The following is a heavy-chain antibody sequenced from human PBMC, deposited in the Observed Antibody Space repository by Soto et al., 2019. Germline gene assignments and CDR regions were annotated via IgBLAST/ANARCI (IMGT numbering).Heavy chain of an antibody. CDR2: VSYDGDNE. Sequence: QVQLVESGGGVVQPGRSLRLSCVASGFTFSNYAMHWVRQAPGKGLEWVAIVSYDGDNEYYADSVRGRYCISRDNSRNTLSLQTSSLRREDTGDYHWAEDAAPDYCDSAGFSAEHFYYWGQGTQVIVSS. V-gene: IGHV3-30*18. J-gene: IGHJ4*02. CDR1: GFTFSNYA. D-gene: IGHD2-21*02. CDR3: AEDAAPDYCDSAGFSAEHFYY.